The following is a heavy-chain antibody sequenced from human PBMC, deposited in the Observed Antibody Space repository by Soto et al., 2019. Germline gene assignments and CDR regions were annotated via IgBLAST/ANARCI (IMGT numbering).Heavy chain of an antibody. J-gene: IGHJ4*02. D-gene: IGHD3-10*01. CDR2: IIPIFGTA. CDR3: ARGRSSMVRGVHFDY. V-gene: IGHV1-69*13. Sequence: SVKVSCKASGGTFSSYAISWVRQAPGQGLEWMGGIIPIFGTANYAQKFQGRVTITADESTSTAYMELSSLRSEDTAVYYCARGRSSMVRGVHFDYWRQGTLVTVSS. CDR1: GGTFSSYA.